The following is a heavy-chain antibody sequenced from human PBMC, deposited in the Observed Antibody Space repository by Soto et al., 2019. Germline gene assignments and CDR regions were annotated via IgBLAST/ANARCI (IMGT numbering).Heavy chain of an antibody. V-gene: IGHV4-30-4*02. D-gene: IGHD6-19*01. CDR2: VFSRGGT. CDR3: ARMRPTGWHDYYFFGMDL. J-gene: IGHJ6*02. CDR1: GGSISSGDYY. Sequence: PSETLSLTCTVSGGSISSGDYYWSWIRQPPGKGLEWIGCVFSRGGTYYDPSLKSRVTISLDTSKNQFSLRLTSMTTADTAVYYCARMRPTGWHDYYFFGMDLWGQGTTVTVSS.